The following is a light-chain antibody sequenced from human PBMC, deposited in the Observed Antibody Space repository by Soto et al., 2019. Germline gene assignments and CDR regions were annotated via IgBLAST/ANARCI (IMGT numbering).Light chain of an antibody. CDR2: DVS. CDR1: SSDVGAYNY. CDR3: CSYAGL. J-gene: IGLJ2*01. Sequence: QSVLTQPRSVSGSPGQSVTISCTGTSSDVGAYNYVSWYQQYPGKAPKLMIYDVSKRPSGVPDRFSGSKSGNTASLTISGLQAEDGADYYCCSYAGLFGGGTKLTVL. V-gene: IGLV2-11*01.